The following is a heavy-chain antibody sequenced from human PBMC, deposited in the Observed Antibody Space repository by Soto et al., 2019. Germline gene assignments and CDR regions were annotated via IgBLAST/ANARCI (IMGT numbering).Heavy chain of an antibody. CDR3: ARVYSRGQNRYSSSWYGYYGMDV. CDR2: INPNSGGT. CDR1: RYTFTGYY. J-gene: IGHJ6*02. Sequence: AASVKVSCKASRYTFTGYYMHWVRRAPGQGLEWMGWINPNSGGTNYAQKFQGRVTMTRDTSISTAYMELSRLRSDDTAVYYCARVYSRGQNRYSSSWYGYYGMDVWGQGTTVTVSS. D-gene: IGHD6-13*01. V-gene: IGHV1-2*02.